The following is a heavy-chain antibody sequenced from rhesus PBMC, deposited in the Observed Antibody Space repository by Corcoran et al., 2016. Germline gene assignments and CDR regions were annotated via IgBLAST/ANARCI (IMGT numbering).Heavy chain of an antibody. D-gene: IGHD6-13*01. J-gene: IGHJ4*01. V-gene: IGHV4S10*01. CDR1: GGSISDSYR. Sequence: QLQLQESGPGLVKPSETLSLTCAVSGGSISDSYRWSWIRQPPGKGLEWIGYLYGSSTSTNYNTSLNIRVTISNHPSNNQFSLKLSSVTAADTAVYYCATLYSSWSGFDYWGQGVLVTVSS. CDR3: ATLYSSWSGFDY. CDR2: LYGSSTST.